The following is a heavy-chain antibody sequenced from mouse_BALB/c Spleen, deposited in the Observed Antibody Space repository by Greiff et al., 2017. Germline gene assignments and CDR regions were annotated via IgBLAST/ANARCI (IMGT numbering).Heavy chain of an antibody. CDR3: VRDGKGYYYAMDY. CDR1: GFSLTSYD. Sequence: QVTLKESGPGLVAPSQSLSITCTVSGFSLTSYDISWIRQPPGKGLEWLGVIWTGGGTNYNSAFMSRLSISKDNSKSQVFLKMNSLQTDDTAIYYCVRDGKGYYYAMDYWGQGTSVTVSS. D-gene: IGHD2-1*01. J-gene: IGHJ4*01. V-gene: IGHV2-9-2*01. CDR2: IWTGGGT.